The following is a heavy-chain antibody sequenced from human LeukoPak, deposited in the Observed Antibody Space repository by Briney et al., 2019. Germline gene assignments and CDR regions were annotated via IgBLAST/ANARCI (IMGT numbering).Heavy chain of an antibody. V-gene: IGHV3-21*01. D-gene: IGHD1-26*01. CDR2: ISSSSSYI. CDR3: ASMWEGGY. CDR1: GFTFSSYN. Sequence: GGSLRLSCAASGFTFSSYNMNWVRQAPGKGLEWVSSISSSSSYIYYADSVKGRFTISRDNAKSLMFLQLNSLRADDTAVYYCASMWEGGYWGQGTLVTVSS. J-gene: IGHJ4*02.